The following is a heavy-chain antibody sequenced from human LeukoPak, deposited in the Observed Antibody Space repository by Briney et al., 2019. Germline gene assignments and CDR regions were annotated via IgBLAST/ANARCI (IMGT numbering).Heavy chain of an antibody. CDR1: GFSISSDDC. V-gene: IGHV4-38-2*02. CDR3: ARHGTVAGPFQH. CDR2: IYYSGTT. D-gene: IGHD2-8*02. Sequence: SETLSLTCIVSGFSISSDDCWGWIRQPPGKALEWIGYIYYSGTTNYNPSLKSRVTMSVDTSKNQFSLKLNSTTAADTAVYYCARHGTVAGPFQHWGQGTLVAVSS. J-gene: IGHJ1*01.